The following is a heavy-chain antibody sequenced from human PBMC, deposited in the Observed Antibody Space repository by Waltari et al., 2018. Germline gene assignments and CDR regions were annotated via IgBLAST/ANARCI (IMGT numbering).Heavy chain of an antibody. CDR2: IYHSGST. D-gene: IGHD1-26*01. CDR1: GYSTSSGYH. CDR3: VRGGSYGSAFDI. Sequence: QVQLQESGPGLVKPSETLSLTCTVSGYSTSSGYHWGWILQPPGKGLEWIGSIYHSGSTYYNPSLKSRVTISVDTSKNQFSLKLSSVTAADTAVYYCVRGGSYGSAFDIWGQGTMVTVSS. J-gene: IGHJ3*02. V-gene: IGHV4-38-2*02.